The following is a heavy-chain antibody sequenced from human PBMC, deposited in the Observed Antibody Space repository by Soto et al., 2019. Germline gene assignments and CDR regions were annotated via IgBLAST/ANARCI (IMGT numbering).Heavy chain of an antibody. CDR2: IYHSGST. V-gene: IGHV4-4*02. J-gene: IGHJ6*04. Sequence: PSETLSLTCAVSGGSISSSNWWSWVRQPPGKGLEWIGEIYHSGSTNYNPSLKSRVTISVDKSKNQFSLKLSSVTAADTAVYYCAAFPQLAVAGPYCYSYGMDVWGKGTTVTVSS. CDR3: AAFPQLAVAGPYCYSYGMDV. D-gene: IGHD6-19*01. CDR1: GGSISSSNW.